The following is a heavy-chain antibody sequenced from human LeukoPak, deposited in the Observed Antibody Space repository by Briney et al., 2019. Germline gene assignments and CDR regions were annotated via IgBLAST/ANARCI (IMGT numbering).Heavy chain of an antibody. CDR1: GFTFSNAW. V-gene: IGHV3-15*01. Sequence: GGSLRLSCAASGFTFSNAWMSWVRQAPGKGLEWVGRIKSKTDGGTTDYAAPVKGRFTISRDDSKSTLYLQMNSLKTEDTAVYFSTTDDYGDYGGSDYYYYGMDVWGQGTTVTVSS. D-gene: IGHD4-17*01. J-gene: IGHJ6*02. CDR3: TTDDYGDYGGSDYYYYGMDV. CDR2: IKSKTDGGTT.